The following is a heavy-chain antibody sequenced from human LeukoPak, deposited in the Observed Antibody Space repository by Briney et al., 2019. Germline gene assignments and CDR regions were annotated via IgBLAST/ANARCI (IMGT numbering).Heavy chain of an antibody. CDR3: SREGRPSGAGVVGTYAFDI. J-gene: IGHJ3*02. D-gene: IGHD3-10*01. CDR1: GFTFSIYD. CDR2: ISLNGTTT. Sequence: GGSLRLSCAASGFTFSIYDFHWVRQAPGKGLECVSYISLNGTTTSYTNSVKGRFTISRDSSKNSLYLHMTSLRAEDAAVYYCSREGRPSGAGVVGTYAFDIWGQGTMVTVSS. V-gene: IGHV3-48*03.